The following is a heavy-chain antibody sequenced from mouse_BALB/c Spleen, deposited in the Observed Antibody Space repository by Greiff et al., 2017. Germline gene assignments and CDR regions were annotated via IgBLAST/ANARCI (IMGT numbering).Heavy chain of an antibody. CDR2: IDPYYGGT. J-gene: IGHJ2*01. CDR1: GYSFTGYN. V-gene: IGHV1-39*01. CDR3: ARSGQLGFPYYFDY. Sequence: EVKLMESGPELEKPGASVKISCKASGYSFTGYNMNWVKQSNGKSLEWIGNIDPYYGGTSYNQKFKGKATLTVDKSSSTAYMQLKSLTSEDSAVYYCARSGQLGFPYYFDYWGQGTTLTVSS. D-gene: IGHD3-1*01.